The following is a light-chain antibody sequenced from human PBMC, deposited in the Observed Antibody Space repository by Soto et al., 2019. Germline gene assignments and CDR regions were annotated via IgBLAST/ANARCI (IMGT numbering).Light chain of an antibody. Sequence: QSLLTQPASVSGSPGQSITIFCTGTSSDVGSYNYVSWYQHHPGKAPKLVIYDVDDRPSGVSNRFSGSKSGNTASLTISGLQAEDEADYYCSSFTNSSPLGVFGTGTKVTVL. V-gene: IGLV2-14*03. CDR2: DVD. CDR1: SSDVGSYNY. J-gene: IGLJ1*01. CDR3: SSFTNSSPLGV.